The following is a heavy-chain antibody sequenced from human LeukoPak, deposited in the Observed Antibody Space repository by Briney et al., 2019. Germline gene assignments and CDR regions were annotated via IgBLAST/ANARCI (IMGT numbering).Heavy chain of an antibody. CDR1: GYTFTSYD. Sequence: GASVNVSCTASGYTFTSYDINWVRQATGQGLEWMGWMNPNSGNTGYAQKFQGRVTMTRNTSISTAYMELSSLRSEDTAVYYCARGRTHYDYVWGSYQGPNDYWGQGTLVTVSS. V-gene: IGHV1-8*01. D-gene: IGHD3-16*02. CDR3: ARGRTHYDYVWGSYQGPNDY. J-gene: IGHJ4*02. CDR2: MNPNSGNT.